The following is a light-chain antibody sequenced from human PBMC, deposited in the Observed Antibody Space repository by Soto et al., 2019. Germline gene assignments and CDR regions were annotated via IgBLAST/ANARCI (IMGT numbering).Light chain of an antibody. CDR1: SSDVGGYNY. CDR3: SSHTSSSTHWV. Sequence: QSALTQPASVSGSPGQSITISCTGTSSDVGGYNYVSWYQQHPGKAPKLMIYEVSNRPSGVSNRFAGSKSGNTASLTISGLQAEDEAYYCCSSHTSSSTHWVFGGGTKLTVL. V-gene: IGLV2-14*01. CDR2: EVS. J-gene: IGLJ3*02.